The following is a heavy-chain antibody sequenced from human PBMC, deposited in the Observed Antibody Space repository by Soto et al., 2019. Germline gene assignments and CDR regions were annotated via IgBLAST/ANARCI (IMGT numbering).Heavy chain of an antibody. CDR2: ISYDGSNK. CDR1: GFTFSSYG. V-gene: IGHV3-30*18. D-gene: IGHD3-10*01. CDR3: AKDARAGSSAFDI. Sequence: ESGGGVVQPGRSLRLSCAASGFTFSSYGMHWVRQAPGKGLEWVAVISYDGSNKYYADSVKGRFTISRDNSKNTLYLQMNSLRAEDTAVYYCAKDARAGSSAFDIWGQGTMVTVSS. J-gene: IGHJ3*02.